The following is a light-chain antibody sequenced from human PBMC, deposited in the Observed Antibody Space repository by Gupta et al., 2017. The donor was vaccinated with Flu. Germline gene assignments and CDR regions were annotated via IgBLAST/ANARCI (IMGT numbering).Light chain of an antibody. V-gene: IGLV2-14*01. CDR1: SSDVGRSDS. CDR2: DVT. CDR3: SSYTSTNTFYV. Sequence: QSALTQPASVSGSPGQSIHISCTGTSSDVGRSDSVSWYQQYPGKAPKLIIYDVTTRPSGVSSRFSGSKSGNTASLTISGLEAEDESDYYCSSYTSTNTFYVFGTGTTVTVL. J-gene: IGLJ1*01.